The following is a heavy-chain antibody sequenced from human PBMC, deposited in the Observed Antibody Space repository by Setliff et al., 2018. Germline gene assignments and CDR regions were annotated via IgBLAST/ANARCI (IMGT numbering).Heavy chain of an antibody. Sequence: GASVKVSCKASGYTFVGYYLHWVRQAPGQGLEWMGWINPKTGGTNLAQRFQGRVTMTRDTSISTAYMELSSLRSDDTAVYYCARFSGHNYGSFDSWGQGTLVTVSS. D-gene: IGHD5-18*01. CDR3: ARFSGHNYGSFDS. CDR1: GYTFVGYY. V-gene: IGHV1-2*02. CDR2: INPKTGGT. J-gene: IGHJ4*02.